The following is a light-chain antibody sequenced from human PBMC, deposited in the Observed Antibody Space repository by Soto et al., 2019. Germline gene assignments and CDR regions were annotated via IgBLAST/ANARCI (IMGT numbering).Light chain of an antibody. CDR3: QQYNSISLLT. V-gene: IGKV3-15*01. CDR1: QSISDT. Sequence: EIVMTQSPATLSVSPVGRATLSCRASQSISDTLAWYQQKPGQAPRLLIYGASRRATGFPARFSGSGSGTDFTLTISSLQPDDFATYYCQQYNSISLLTFGGGTKVDIK. J-gene: IGKJ4*01. CDR2: GAS.